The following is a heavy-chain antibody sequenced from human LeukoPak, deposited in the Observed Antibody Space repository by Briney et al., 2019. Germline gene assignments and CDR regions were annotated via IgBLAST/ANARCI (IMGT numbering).Heavy chain of an antibody. CDR2: INQDGSDK. CDR1: KFTLSDFW. CDR3: ARDQVRLRGPYDY. D-gene: IGHD4-17*01. Sequence: GGSLRLSCAASKFTLSDFWMSWVRQAPGKGLEWVANINQDGSDKNYVDSVKGRFTISRDNAKNALYLQMNTLRAEDTAVYYCARDQVRLRGPYDYWGQGTLVTVSS. V-gene: IGHV3-7*03. J-gene: IGHJ4*02.